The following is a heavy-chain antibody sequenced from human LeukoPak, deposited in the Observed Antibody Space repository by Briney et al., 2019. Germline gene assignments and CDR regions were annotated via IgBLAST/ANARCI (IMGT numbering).Heavy chain of an antibody. CDR3: ARTGSTVTMLYPFDH. V-gene: IGHV4-59*01. Sequence: SETLSLTCTVSGGSIRSYYWSWIRQPPGKGLEWIGYIYYSGSTNYNPSLKSRVSISVDTSKNQFSLKLSSVTAADTAVYYCARTGSTVTMLYPFDHWGQGTLLTGSS. CDR1: GGSIRSYY. CDR2: IYYSGST. J-gene: IGHJ4*02. D-gene: IGHD4-17*01.